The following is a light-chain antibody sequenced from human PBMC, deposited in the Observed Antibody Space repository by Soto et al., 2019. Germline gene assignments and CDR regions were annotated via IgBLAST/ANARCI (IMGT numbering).Light chain of an antibody. J-gene: IGKJ3*01. CDR3: MQGLQIPPT. CDR1: QSLVYSDGNTY. CDR2: KVS. Sequence: DVVMTQSPLSLPVTLGQPASISCRSSQSLVYSDGNTYVNWFQQRPCQSPRRLLYKVSNRDSGVPDRFSGSGSGTDFTLKISRVEAEDVGVYYCMQGLQIPPTYGPGTKVDIK. V-gene: IGKV2-30*01.